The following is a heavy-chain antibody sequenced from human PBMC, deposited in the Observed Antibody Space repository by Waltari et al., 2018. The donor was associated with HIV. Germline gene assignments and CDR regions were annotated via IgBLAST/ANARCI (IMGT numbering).Heavy chain of an antibody. CDR3: ARVSSGGGGGNRYFDY. CDR2: IYYIGST. D-gene: IGHD2-15*01. Sequence: QVQLKESGSGLVKPSENVSLTCTVSGGSISSYYCSWSRQTPGKGLEWIGYIYYIGSTNYNPSLKSRVTISVDTSKNQFSLKLSSVTAADTAVYYCARVSSGGGGGNRYFDYWGQGALVTVSS. J-gene: IGHJ4*02. CDR1: GGSISSYY. V-gene: IGHV4-59*01.